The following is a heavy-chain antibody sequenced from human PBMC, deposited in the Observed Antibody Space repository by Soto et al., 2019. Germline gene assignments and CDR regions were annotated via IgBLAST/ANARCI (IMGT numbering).Heavy chain of an antibody. Sequence: GGSLGLSCESSGFTVNTYSMHWVRQPPDKGLEWLEAIWYDATQKYYADSVKSRFIISRDNSKKTLYLEMNSLRAEDTAVYYCARAGGTTVTGLWHFDSGGQGTLVTSPQ. CDR2: IWYDATQK. J-gene: IGHJ4*02. CDR1: GFTVNTYS. CDR3: ARAGGTTVTGLWHFDS. V-gene: IGHV3-33*01. D-gene: IGHD4-17*01.